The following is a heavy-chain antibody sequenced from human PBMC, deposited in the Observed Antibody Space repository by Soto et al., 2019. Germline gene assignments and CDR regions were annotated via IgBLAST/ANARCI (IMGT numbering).Heavy chain of an antibody. D-gene: IGHD2-15*01. Sequence: PGGSLRLSCAASGFTFSSYGMHWVRQAPGKGLEWVAVISYDGSNKYYADSVKGRFTISRDNSKNTLYLQMNSLRAEDTAVYYCASLLGPWGQGTLVTVSS. CDR1: GFTFSSYG. CDR2: ISYDGSNK. J-gene: IGHJ5*02. V-gene: IGHV3-30*03. CDR3: ASLLGP.